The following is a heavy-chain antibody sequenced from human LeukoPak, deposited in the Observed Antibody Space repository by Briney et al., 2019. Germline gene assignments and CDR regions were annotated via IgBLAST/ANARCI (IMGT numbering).Heavy chain of an antibody. CDR2: ISTSGTTT. V-gene: IGHV3-48*01. Sequence: GGSLRLSCAASGFTFNTYAMHWVRQAPGKGLEWVSYISTSGTTTYYADSVKGRFTISSDNAKSSLYLQMNSLRAEDTAVYYCARGPPLFDPWGQGTLVTVSS. CDR1: GFTFNTYA. CDR3: ARGPPLFDP. J-gene: IGHJ5*02.